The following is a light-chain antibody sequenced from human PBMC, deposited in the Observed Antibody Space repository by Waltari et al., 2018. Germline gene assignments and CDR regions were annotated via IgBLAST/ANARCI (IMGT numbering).Light chain of an antibody. CDR3: QQRAKWPLT. Sequence: EIVLTQSPVSLSLSPGETATLSCRASQSVSKFLAWYQHRPGKAPRLLVYDASNTATGIPARFSGSVSGTGFPLTISSLEPEDFAVYYCQQRAKWPLTFGGGTRVEI. V-gene: IGKV3-11*01. J-gene: IGKJ4*01. CDR2: DAS. CDR1: QSVSKF.